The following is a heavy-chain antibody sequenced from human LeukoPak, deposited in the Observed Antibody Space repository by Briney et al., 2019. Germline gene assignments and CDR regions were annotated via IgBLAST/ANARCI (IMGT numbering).Heavy chain of an antibody. CDR1: GFTFSSYT. D-gene: IGHD6-13*01. J-gene: IGHJ4*02. Sequence: GGSLRLSCAASGFTFSSYTMNWVRQAPGKGLGWVSSISGSSRHKYYADSVKGRFTLSRDNAKNSLYLQMNSLRAEDTAVYYCARTANFAAGYYIDYWAREPWSPSPQ. CDR3: ARTANFAAGYYIDY. CDR2: ISGSSRHK. V-gene: IGHV3-21*01.